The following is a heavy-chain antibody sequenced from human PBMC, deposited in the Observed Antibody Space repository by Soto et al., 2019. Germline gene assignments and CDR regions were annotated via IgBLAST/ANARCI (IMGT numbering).Heavy chain of an antibody. CDR1: GFNFKKFA. CDR3: VKADGEQWLLPHLDK. Sequence: EVQLLASGGGVVQPGGSLRLSCVASGFNFKKFATSWVRQAPGEGLEWVSGISCCGGSTSYADSVKGRFSIARDDSTNRLSLQMNNLRVEDTAQYYCVKADGEQWLLPHLDKWGQGTLVTVS. D-gene: IGHD6-19*01. CDR2: ISCCGGST. J-gene: IGHJ4*02. V-gene: IGHV3-23*01.